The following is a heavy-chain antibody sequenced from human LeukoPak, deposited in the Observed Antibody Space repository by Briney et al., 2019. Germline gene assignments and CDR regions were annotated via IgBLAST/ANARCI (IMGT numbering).Heavy chain of an antibody. J-gene: IGHJ5*02. D-gene: IGHD5-24*01. CDR2: ISYDGSNK. V-gene: IGHV3-30*18. CDR3: AKEASEMATTHGWFDP. CDR1: GFTFSSYG. Sequence: GGSLRLSCAASGFTFSSYGMHWVRQAPGKGLEWVAVISYDGSNKYYADSVKGRFTISRDNSKNTLYLQMNSLRAEDTAVYYCAKEASEMATTHGWFDPWGQGTLVTVSS.